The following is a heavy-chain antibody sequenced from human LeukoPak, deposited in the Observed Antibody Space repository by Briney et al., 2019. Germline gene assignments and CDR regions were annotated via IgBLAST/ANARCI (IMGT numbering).Heavy chain of an antibody. D-gene: IGHD2-15*01. J-gene: IGHJ4*02. V-gene: IGHV3-66*01. CDR3: ARGRQYCSGGSCDLYYFDY. CDR2: IYSGGST. Sequence: GGSLRLSCAASGFTVSSNYMSWVRQAPGKGLEWVSVIYSGGSTYYADSVKGRFTISRDNSKNTLYLQMNSLRAEDTAVYYCARGRQYCSGGSCDLYYFDYWGQGTLVTVSS. CDR1: GFTVSSNY.